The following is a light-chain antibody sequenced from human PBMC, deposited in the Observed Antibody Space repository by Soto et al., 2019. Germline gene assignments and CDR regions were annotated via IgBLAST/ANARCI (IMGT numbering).Light chain of an antibody. V-gene: IGLV2-23*01. J-gene: IGLJ2*01. CDR3: CSYAGGTSVV. Sequence: QSALTQPASVSGSPGQSITISCTGTSSDVGSYNLVSWYQQHPGKAPKLMIYDDIERPSGVSNRFSGSKSGNTASLTSSGLQTEDEADYYCCSYAGGTSVVFGGGTKVTVL. CDR1: SSDVGSYNL. CDR2: DDI.